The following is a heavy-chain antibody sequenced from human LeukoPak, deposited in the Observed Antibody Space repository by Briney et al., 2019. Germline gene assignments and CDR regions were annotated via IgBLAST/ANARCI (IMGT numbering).Heavy chain of an antibody. J-gene: IGHJ6*02. D-gene: IGHD3-22*01. CDR1: GFTVSSNY. V-gene: IGHV3-66*01. Sequence: NPGGSLRLSCAASGFTVSSNYMSWVRQAPGKGLGWVSAIYSVGSTYYADSVKGRFTSSRYNSKNTLYLQMNSLRAEDTAVYYCARDNVYYYDSSGYPGYYYYYGMDVWGQGTTVTVSS. CDR3: ARDNVYYYDSSGYPGYYYYYGMDV. CDR2: IYSVGST.